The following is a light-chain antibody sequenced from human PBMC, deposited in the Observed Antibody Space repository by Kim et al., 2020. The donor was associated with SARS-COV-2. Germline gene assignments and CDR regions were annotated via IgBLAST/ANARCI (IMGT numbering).Light chain of an antibody. CDR3: NSRDSSGNHVV. CDR2: GKN. Sequence: ALGQTVRITSQGDSLRSYYASWYQQKPGQAPVLVIYGKNNRPSGIPDRFSGSSSGNTASLTITGAQAEDEADYYCNSRDSSGNHVVFGGGTQRPS. V-gene: IGLV3-19*01. CDR1: SLRSYY. J-gene: IGLJ2*01.